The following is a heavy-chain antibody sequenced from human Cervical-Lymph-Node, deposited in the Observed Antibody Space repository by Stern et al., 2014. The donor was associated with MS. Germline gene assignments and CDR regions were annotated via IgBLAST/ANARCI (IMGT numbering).Heavy chain of an antibody. CDR1: DYTFATYG. J-gene: IGHJ5*02. Sequence: QVQLVHSGVEVKKPGASVKVSCKASDYTFATYGISWVRQAPGQGLEWMGWISAYNGSTNYAQKLQGRVIMTTDTSTSTAYLELRSLRSDDTAVYYCASGGAAGTFSWGQGTLVTVSS. CDR3: ASGGAAGTFS. D-gene: IGHD6-13*01. CDR2: ISAYNGST. V-gene: IGHV1-18*01.